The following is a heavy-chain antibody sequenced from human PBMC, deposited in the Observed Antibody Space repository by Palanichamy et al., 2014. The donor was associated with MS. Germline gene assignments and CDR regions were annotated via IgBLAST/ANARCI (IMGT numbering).Heavy chain of an antibody. J-gene: IGHJ4*02. Sequence: EVHLVESGGGLVQPGGSLRLSRAASTFTFSSYWMSWVRQAPGKGLEWVANIKEDGSDKYYVDSVKGRFTISRDNAKNSLYLQMNSLRVEDTAVYYCASGGVKAGDYWGQGTLVTVSS. CDR2: IKEDGSDK. CDR1: TFTFSSYW. D-gene: IGHD3-16*01. V-gene: IGHV3-7*01. CDR3: ASGGVKAGDY.